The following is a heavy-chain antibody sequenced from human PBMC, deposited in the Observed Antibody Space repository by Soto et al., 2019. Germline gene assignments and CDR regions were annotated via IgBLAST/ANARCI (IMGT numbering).Heavy chain of an antibody. CDR2: ISGSGGST. CDR3: AKAASPKYYYDSSGRPGGY. D-gene: IGHD3-22*01. Sequence: EVQLLESGGGLVQPGGSRRLSCAASGFTFSSYAMSWVRQAPGKGLEWVSAISGSGGSTYYADSVKGRFTISRDNSKNTLYLQRNSLISEDTGVYYCAKAASPKYYYDSSGRPGGYWCQGTLVTVSS. J-gene: IGHJ4*02. V-gene: IGHV3-23*01. CDR1: GFTFSSYA.